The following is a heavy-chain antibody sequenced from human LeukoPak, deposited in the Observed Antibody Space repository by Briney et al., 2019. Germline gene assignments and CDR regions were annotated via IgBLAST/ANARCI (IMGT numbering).Heavy chain of an antibody. CDR3: ARGDGSGWAFDAFDI. V-gene: IGHV3-21*01. CDR2: ISSSSSYI. D-gene: IGHD6-19*01. J-gene: IGHJ3*02. CDR1: GFTFSSYS. Sequence: GGSLRLSCAASGFTFSSYSMNWVRQAPGKGLEWVSSISSSSSYIYYADSVKGRFTISRDNAKNSLYLQMNSLRAEDTAVYYCARGDGSGWAFDAFDIWGQGTMVTVSS.